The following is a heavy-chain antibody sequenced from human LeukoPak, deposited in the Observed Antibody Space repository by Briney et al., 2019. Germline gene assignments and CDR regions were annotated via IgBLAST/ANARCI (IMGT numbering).Heavy chain of an antibody. CDR1: GGSISSGSYY. Sequence: SETLSLTCTVSGGSISSGSYYWSWIRQPAGKGLEWIGRIYTSGSTNNYNPSLKSRVTISVDTSKNQFSLNLSSVTAADTAVYYCAREGGCFDPWGQGTLVTVSS. CDR3: AREGGCFDP. CDR2: IYTSGSTN. D-gene: IGHD2-15*01. V-gene: IGHV4-61*02. J-gene: IGHJ5*02.